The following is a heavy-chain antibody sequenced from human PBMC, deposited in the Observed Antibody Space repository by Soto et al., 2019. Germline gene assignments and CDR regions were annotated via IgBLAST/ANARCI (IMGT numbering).Heavy chain of an antibody. D-gene: IGHD4-17*01. CDR2: ISYDGSNK. V-gene: IGHV3-30*18. CDR1: GFTFSSYG. Sequence: QVQLVESGGGVVQPGRSLRLSCAASGFTFSSYGMHWVRQAPGKGLEWVAVISYDGSNKYYADSVKGRFTISRDNSKNTLYLQMNSLRAEDTAVYYCAKDPATVTNGYFDYWGQGTLVTVSS. J-gene: IGHJ4*02. CDR3: AKDPATVTNGYFDY.